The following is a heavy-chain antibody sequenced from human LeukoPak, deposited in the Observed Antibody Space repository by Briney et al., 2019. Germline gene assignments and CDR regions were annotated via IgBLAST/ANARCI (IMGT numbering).Heavy chain of an antibody. J-gene: IGHJ4*02. CDR3: ARIFISNGYSSFFDT. V-gene: IGHV4-38-2*02. CDR2: IYLSGTT. D-gene: IGHD3-9*01. Sequence: SETLSLTCTVSDYSINSDYYWGWIRQPPGKGLEWIGSIYLSGTTYYNPSLKSRVTLSVDTSKNQFSLKLSSVTAADTALYYCARIFISNGYSSFFDTWGQGSLVTVSS. CDR1: DYSINSDYY.